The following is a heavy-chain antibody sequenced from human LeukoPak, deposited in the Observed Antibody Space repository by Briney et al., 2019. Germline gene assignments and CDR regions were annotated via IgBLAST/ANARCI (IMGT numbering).Heavy chain of an antibody. Sequence: SETLSLTCTVSGGSISSSSYYWGWIRQPPGKGLEWIGSIYYSGSTYYNPSLKSRVTISVDTCKNQFSLKLSSVTAADTAVYYCARHIFGGSNAGRNWFDPWGQGTLVTVSS. CDR1: GGSISSSSYY. J-gene: IGHJ5*02. V-gene: IGHV4-39*01. D-gene: IGHD3-10*02. CDR2: IYYSGST. CDR3: ARHIFGGSNAGRNWFDP.